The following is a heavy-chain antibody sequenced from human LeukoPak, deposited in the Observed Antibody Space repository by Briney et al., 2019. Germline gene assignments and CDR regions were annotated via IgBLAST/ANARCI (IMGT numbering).Heavy chain of an antibody. J-gene: IGHJ4*02. V-gene: IGHV4-59*01. D-gene: IGHD1-7*01. CDR3: ARGSRELYYFDY. CDR1: GGSISSYY. Sequence: SETLSLTCTVSGGSISSYYWSWMRQPPGKGLWCIGYIYYSGSTKYNPSLKSRVTISVDASKTQFSLKQNSVTAADTAVYYCARGSRELYYFDYWGQGTLVTVSS. CDR2: IYYSGST.